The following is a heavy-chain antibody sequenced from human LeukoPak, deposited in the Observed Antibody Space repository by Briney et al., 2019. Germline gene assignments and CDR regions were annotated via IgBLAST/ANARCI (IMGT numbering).Heavy chain of an antibody. CDR3: AKGQIARSDRFDY. J-gene: IGHJ4*02. V-gene: IGHV3-23*01. CDR2: ISGNGGDT. CDR1: GFTFSSYW. D-gene: IGHD2-21*01. Sequence: GGSLRLSCAASGFTFSSYWMSWVRQAPGKGLEWVSIISGNGGDTFYADSVKGRFTISRDNSKSTLYLQMNGLRVEDTAVYYCAKGQIARSDRFDYWGQGTLVTVSS.